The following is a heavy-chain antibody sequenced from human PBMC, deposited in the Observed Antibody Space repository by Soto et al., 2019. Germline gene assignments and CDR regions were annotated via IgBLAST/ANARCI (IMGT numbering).Heavy chain of an antibody. CDR2: ISGSGGST. Sequence: GGSLRLSCAASGFTFSSYAMSWVRQAPGKGLEWVSAISGSGGSTYYADSVKGRFTISRDNSKNTLYLQMNSLRAEDTAVYYCANDIGIYCSGGSCYSDAFDIWGQGTMVTVSS. CDR3: ANDIGIYCSGGSCYSDAFDI. D-gene: IGHD2-15*01. J-gene: IGHJ3*02. V-gene: IGHV3-23*01. CDR1: GFTFSSYA.